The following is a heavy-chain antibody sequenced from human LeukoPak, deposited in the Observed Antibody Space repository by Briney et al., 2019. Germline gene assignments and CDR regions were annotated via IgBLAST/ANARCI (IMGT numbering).Heavy chain of an antibody. Sequence: GASVKVSCKASGYTFTGYYMHWVRQAPGQGLEWMGWINPNSGGTNYAQKFQGRVTMTRDTSISTAYMELSRLRSDDTAVHYCARDKDSSGWYLFDYWGQGTLVTVSS. CDR1: GYTFTGYY. V-gene: IGHV1-2*02. CDR2: INPNSGGT. D-gene: IGHD6-19*01. J-gene: IGHJ4*02. CDR3: ARDKDSSGWYLFDY.